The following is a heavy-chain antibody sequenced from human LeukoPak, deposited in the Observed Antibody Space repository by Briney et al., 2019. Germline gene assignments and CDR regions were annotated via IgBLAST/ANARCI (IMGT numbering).Heavy chain of an antibody. CDR2: ISAYNGNT. D-gene: IGHD6-13*01. J-gene: IGHJ4*02. Sequence: VASVKVSCKASGYTLTSDGISWVRQAPGQGLEWMGWISAYNGNTKNAQKFQGRVTMTTDTSTSTAYMELRSLRSDDAAVYYCARTSSTWYGGVGDYWGQGTLVTVSP. V-gene: IGHV1-18*01. CDR1: GYTLTSDG. CDR3: ARTSSTWYGGVGDY.